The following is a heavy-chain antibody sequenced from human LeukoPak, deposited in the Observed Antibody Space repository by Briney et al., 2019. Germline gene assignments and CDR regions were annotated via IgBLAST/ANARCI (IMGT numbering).Heavy chain of an antibody. CDR1: GGTFSSYT. D-gene: IGHD1-26*01. V-gene: IGHV1-69*02. Sequence: VASVKVSCKASGGTFSSYTISLVRQAPGQGLEWMGRIIPILGIANYAQKFQGRVTITADKSTSTAYMELSSLRSEDTAVYYCARGFVVGATDWFDPWGEGTQVTVSS. CDR2: IIPILGIA. J-gene: IGHJ5*01. CDR3: ARGFVVGATDWFDP.